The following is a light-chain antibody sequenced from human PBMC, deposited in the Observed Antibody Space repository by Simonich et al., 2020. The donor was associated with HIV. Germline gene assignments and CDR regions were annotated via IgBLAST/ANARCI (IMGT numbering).Light chain of an antibody. CDR3: QNYHSAPLT. CDR1: QGISKH. J-gene: IGKJ4*01. Sequence: DIQMTQSPSSLSASVRDRVTITCRASQGISKHLAWYQQKPGKVPKLLISAASTVQSGVPSRFSGSGSGTDFTLTISSLQPEDVATYYCQNYHSAPLTFGGGTNVEIK. V-gene: IGKV1-27*01. CDR2: AAS.